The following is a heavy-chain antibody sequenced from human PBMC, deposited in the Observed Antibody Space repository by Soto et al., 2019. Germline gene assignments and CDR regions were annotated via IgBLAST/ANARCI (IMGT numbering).Heavy chain of an antibody. Sequence: AVKVSCKASGGTFSSYAISWVRQAPGQGLEWMGGVITIFGTANYGQKFQGRVTINADKSTGKASIGLRSLRYDDSAVYYCARDHALITMVWGGPIYGMDVWGQGTTVTVSS. J-gene: IGHJ6*02. D-gene: IGHD3-10*01. CDR2: VITIFGTA. V-gene: IGHV1-69*06. CDR1: GGTFSSYA. CDR3: ARDHALITMVWGGPIYGMDV.